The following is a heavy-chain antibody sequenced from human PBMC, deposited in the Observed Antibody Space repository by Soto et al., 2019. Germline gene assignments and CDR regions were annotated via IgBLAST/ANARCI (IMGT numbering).Heavy chain of an antibody. Sequence: QVQLVESGGGVVQPGRSLRLSCAASGFTFTTCGMHWVRQAPGKGLEWVALISHDGSNKYYAESVKGRFTISRDNSKNTLNLQMNRLRAEDTAVYYCASNYYDFWSGYYDCYYLDVWGKGTTVTVSS. J-gene: IGHJ6*03. CDR2: ISHDGSNK. V-gene: IGHV3-30*03. D-gene: IGHD3-3*01. CDR1: GFTFTTCG. CDR3: ASNYYDFWSGYYDCYYLDV.